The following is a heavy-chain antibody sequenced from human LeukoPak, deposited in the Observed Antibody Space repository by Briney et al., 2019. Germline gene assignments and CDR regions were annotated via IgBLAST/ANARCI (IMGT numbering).Heavy chain of an antibody. CDR2: ISPTGSTT. J-gene: IGHJ6*02. D-gene: IGHD4-17*01. V-gene: IGHV3-74*01. Sequence: GGSLRLSCTASGFSFSGHWMHWARQLPGKGLVWVSRISPTGSTTSYADSVKGRFTVSRDNAKNTLYLQVNNLRAEDTAVYYCAAAYGDYVGYYYYGMDVWGQGTTVTVSS. CDR1: GFSFSGHW. CDR3: AAAYGDYVGYYYYGMDV.